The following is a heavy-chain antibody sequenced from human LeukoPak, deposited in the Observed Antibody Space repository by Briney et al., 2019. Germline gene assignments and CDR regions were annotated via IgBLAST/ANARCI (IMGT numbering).Heavy chain of an antibody. Sequence: GGSLRLSCAASGFTFSSYSMNWVRQAPGKGLEWVSSISSSSSYIYYADSVKGRFTISRDNAKNSLYLQMNSLRAEDTAVYYCASGRWNDGIATWGQGTLVTVSS. D-gene: IGHD1-1*01. CDR1: GFTFSSYS. CDR2: ISSSSSYI. CDR3: ASGRWNDGIAT. J-gene: IGHJ5*02. V-gene: IGHV3-21*01.